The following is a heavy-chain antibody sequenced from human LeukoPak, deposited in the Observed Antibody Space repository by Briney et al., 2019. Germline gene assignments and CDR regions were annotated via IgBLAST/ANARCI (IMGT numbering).Heavy chain of an antibody. CDR3: AKDPYGTRYFDY. CDR2: LSGSGYNT. V-gene: IGHV3-23*01. Sequence: GWSLRLSCAASGFTFSSHALSWVRQAPGKGLEWVPSLSGSGYNTYYADSVKGRFTISRDNSKNTVYLQMNSLRAEDTAVYYCAKDPYGTRYFDYWGQGTLVTVSS. J-gene: IGHJ4*02. D-gene: IGHD2-2*01. CDR1: GFTFSSHA.